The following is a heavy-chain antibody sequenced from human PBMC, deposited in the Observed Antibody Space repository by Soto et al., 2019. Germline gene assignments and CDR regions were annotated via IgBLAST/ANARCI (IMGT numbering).Heavy chain of an antibody. V-gene: IGHV1-3*01. Sequence: QVHLVQSGAEVKKPGASVKVSCKASGYIFSTYTMHWVRQAPGQRLEWMGWINAANGNTKYSQNFQGRVTISRDTSASTAYLELRSLRFEDTAVYYCARGSFETSGYADYWGQGTLVTVSS. CDR3: ARGSFETSGYADY. J-gene: IGHJ4*02. CDR1: GYIFSTYT. D-gene: IGHD3-22*01. CDR2: INAANGNT.